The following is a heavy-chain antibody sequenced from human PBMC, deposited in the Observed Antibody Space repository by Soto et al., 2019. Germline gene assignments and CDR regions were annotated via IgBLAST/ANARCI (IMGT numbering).Heavy chain of an antibody. V-gene: IGHV3-74*01. J-gene: IGHJ4*02. CDR2: INSDGSST. D-gene: IGHD1-26*01. CDR3: AREFDSGSYYRATNFDY. Sequence: GGSLRLSCAASGFTFSSYWMHWVRQAPGKGLVWVSRINSDGSSTSYADSVKGRFTISRDNAKNTLYLQMNSLGAEDTAVYYCAREFDSGSYYRATNFDYWGQGTLVTVSS. CDR1: GFTFSSYW.